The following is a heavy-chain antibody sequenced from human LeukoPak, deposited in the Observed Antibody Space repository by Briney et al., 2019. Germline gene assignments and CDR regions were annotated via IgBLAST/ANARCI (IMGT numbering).Heavy chain of an antibody. CDR1: GFTFSSYS. Sequence: GGSLRLSCAASGFTFSSYSMNWVRQAPGKGLEWVSYISSSSRTIYYADSVKGRFTISRDNAKNSLYLQMNSLRAEDTAVYYCARDVSYYYYMDVWGKGTTVTVSS. V-gene: IGHV3-48*01. CDR3: ARDVSYYYYMDV. D-gene: IGHD5/OR15-5a*01. J-gene: IGHJ6*03. CDR2: ISSSSRTI.